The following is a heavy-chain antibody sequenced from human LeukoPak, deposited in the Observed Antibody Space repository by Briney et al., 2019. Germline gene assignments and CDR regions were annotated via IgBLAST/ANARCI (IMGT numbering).Heavy chain of an antibody. V-gene: IGHV4-34*01. CDR3: ARVISSGWYGY. CDR1: GGSFSGYY. Sequence: SETLSLTCAVYGGSFSGYYWSWIRQPPGKGLEWIGEINHSGSTNYNPSLKSRVTISVDTSKNQFSLKLSSVTAADTAVYYCARVISSGWYGYWGQGTLVTVSS. J-gene: IGHJ4*02. CDR2: INHSGST. D-gene: IGHD6-19*01.